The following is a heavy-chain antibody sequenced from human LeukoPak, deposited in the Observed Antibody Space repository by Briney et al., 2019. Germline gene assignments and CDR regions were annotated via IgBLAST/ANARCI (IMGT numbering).Heavy chain of an antibody. Sequence: ASVNVSCKASGYTFTSYAMNWVRQAPGQGLEWMGWINTNTGNPTYAQGFTGRFVFSLDTSVSTAYLQISSLKAEDTAVYYCARDYPAPYYDILTGYLGPGYYYYMDVWGKGTTVTVSS. CDR1: GYTFTSYA. J-gene: IGHJ6*03. CDR3: ARDYPAPYYDILTGYLGPGYYYYMDV. V-gene: IGHV7-4-1*02. CDR2: INTNTGNP. D-gene: IGHD3-9*01.